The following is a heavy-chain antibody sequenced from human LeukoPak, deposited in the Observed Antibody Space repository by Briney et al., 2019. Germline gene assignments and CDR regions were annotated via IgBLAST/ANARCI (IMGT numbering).Heavy chain of an antibody. Sequence: GGSLRLSCAASGFSFDTYAMHWVRQAPGQGLEWVALIWHDGSHKFYSNSVRGQFTISRDNSKNTVYLQMNNLRPDDTAVYYCARGIFGSGSYPDFWGQGTLVTVSP. V-gene: IGHV3-33*01. D-gene: IGHD3-10*01. CDR3: ARGIFGSGSYPDF. J-gene: IGHJ4*02. CDR1: GFSFDTYA. CDR2: IWHDGSHK.